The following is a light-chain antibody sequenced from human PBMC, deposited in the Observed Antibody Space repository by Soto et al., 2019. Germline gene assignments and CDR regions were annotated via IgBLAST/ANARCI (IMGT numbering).Light chain of an antibody. CDR3: QQYNSYS. CDR1: QTVNSDY. Sequence: EIVLTQSPGTLCLSPGETATLSCRASQTVNSDYLAWFQQRPGQAPRLLIFATSRRATDIPDRFSGSGSGTEFTLTISSLQPDDFATYYCQQYNSYSFGQGTKVDIK. J-gene: IGKJ1*01. V-gene: IGKV3-20*01. CDR2: ATS.